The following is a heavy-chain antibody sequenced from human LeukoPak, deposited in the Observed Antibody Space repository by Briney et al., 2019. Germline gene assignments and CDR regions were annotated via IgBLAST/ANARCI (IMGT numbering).Heavy chain of an antibody. V-gene: IGHV4-31*03. CDR1: GGSISSGGYY. D-gene: IGHD3-22*01. Sequence: SETLSLTCTVSGGSISSGGYYWSWLRQHPGKGLEWIGYIYYSGSTYYNPSLKSRVTISVDTSKNQFSLKLSSVTAADTAVYYCARVPAYPPDYYDSSGSYYFDYWGQGTLVTVSS. J-gene: IGHJ4*02. CDR3: ARVPAYPPDYYDSSGSYYFDY. CDR2: IYYSGST.